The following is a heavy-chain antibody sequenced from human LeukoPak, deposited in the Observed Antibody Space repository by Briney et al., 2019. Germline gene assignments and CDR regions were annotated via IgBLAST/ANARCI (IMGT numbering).Heavy chain of an antibody. Sequence: GESLKISCKGSGYSFTSYWISWVRQMPGKGLEWMGRIDPSDSYTNYSPSFQGHVTISADKSISAAYLQWSSLKASDTAMYYCARAQPAPSDYYDSSGPFDPWGQGTLVTVSS. D-gene: IGHD3-22*01. CDR2: IDPSDSYT. V-gene: IGHV5-10-1*01. J-gene: IGHJ5*02. CDR1: GYSFTSYW. CDR3: ARAQPAPSDYYDSSGPFDP.